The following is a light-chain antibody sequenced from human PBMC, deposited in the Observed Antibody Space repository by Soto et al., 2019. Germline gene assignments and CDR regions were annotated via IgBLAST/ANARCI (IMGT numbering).Light chain of an antibody. J-gene: IGKJ1*01. V-gene: IGKV1-5*03. CDR3: LQYNSYSTWT. Sequence: DIQMTQSPSTLSASVGDRVTITCRASQSISSWLAWYQQKPGKAPKLLIYKASSLESGVPSTFSGSGSGTEFTLTISSLQTDDFATYTCLQYNSYSTWTFGQGTKVEIK. CDR1: QSISSW. CDR2: KAS.